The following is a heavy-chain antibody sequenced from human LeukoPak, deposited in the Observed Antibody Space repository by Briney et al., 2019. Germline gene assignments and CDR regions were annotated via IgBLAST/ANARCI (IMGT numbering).Heavy chain of an antibody. CDR2: IKEDSSDK. CDR3: ARESGLFRFDS. V-gene: IGHV3-7*01. D-gene: IGHD2-21*01. J-gene: IGHJ5*01. Sequence: GGSLRLSCAASGFTFNKYWMNWVRQSPGKGLEWVANIKEDSSDKNYVDSMKGRSTISRDNAKNSLYLQMNSLRVEDTAVYYCARESGLFRFDSWGQGTLVSVSS. CDR1: GFTFNKYW.